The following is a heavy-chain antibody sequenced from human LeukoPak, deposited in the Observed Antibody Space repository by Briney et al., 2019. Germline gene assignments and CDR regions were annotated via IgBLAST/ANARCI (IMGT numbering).Heavy chain of an antibody. Sequence: GGSLRLSCVASGFTFSSFWMSWVRQAPGKGLEFVSNIDQDGSVRNYVDSVKGRFIISRDNAKNSLYLQMDSLRAEDTAVYFCARDPGSSSFDYWGLGTPVTVSS. D-gene: IGHD6-13*01. CDR1: GFTFSSFW. CDR2: IDQDGSVR. J-gene: IGHJ4*02. V-gene: IGHV3-7*01. CDR3: ARDPGSSSFDY.